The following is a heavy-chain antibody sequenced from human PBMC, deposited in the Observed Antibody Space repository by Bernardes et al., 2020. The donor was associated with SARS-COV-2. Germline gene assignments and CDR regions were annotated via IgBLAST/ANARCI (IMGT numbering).Heavy chain of an antibody. V-gene: IGHV6-1*01. D-gene: IGHD3-10*01. CDR1: GDSVSSNNAA. CDR3: VKVSGSYRLDY. J-gene: IGHJ4*02. Sequence: SQTLSLTCAISGDSVSSNNAAWTWIRQSPSRGLEWLGVTYYRSKWFNDYAESVKTRITINPDTSKNQFSLHLNSVSPEDTAVYYCVKVSGSYRLDYWGQGTLVTVSS. CDR2: TYYRSKWFN.